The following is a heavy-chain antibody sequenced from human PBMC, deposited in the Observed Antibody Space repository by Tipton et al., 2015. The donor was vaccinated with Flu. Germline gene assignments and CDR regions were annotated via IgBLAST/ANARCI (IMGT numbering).Heavy chain of an antibody. V-gene: IGHV5-51*01. CDR1: GYSFTSYW. CDR3: ARRRGEYGSGSRELDY. CDR2: IYPGDSDT. J-gene: IGHJ4*02. Sequence: MQLVQSGAEVKKPGESLKISCKGSGYSFTSYWIGWVRQMPGKGLEWMGIIYPGDSDTRYSPSFQGQVTISADKSISTAYLQWSSLKASDTAMYYCARRRGEYGSGSRELDYWGQGTLVTVSS. D-gene: IGHD3-10*01.